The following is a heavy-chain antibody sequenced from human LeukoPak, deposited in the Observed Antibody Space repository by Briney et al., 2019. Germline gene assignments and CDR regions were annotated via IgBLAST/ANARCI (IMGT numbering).Heavy chain of an antibody. CDR1: GGSISSGGYY. CDR3: AREDIVVVPTAPRVYDYYFYMAV. V-gene: IGHV4-61*02. Sequence: PSETLSLPCTVSGGSISSGGYYWSWIRQPAGKGLEWIGRIYTSGSTNYNPSLKSRVTISVDTSKNQFSLKLSSVTAADTAVYYCAREDIVVVPTAPRVYDYYFYMAVWGKRATVTVSS. D-gene: IGHD2-2*01. J-gene: IGHJ6*03. CDR2: IYTSGST.